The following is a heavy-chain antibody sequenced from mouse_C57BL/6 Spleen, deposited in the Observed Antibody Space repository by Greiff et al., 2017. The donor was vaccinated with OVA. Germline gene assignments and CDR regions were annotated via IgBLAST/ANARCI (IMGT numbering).Heavy chain of an antibody. CDR2: INYDGSST. Sequence: VQLKESEGGLVQPGSSMKLSCTASGFTFSDYYMAWVRQVPEKGLEWVANINYDGSSTYYLDSLKSRFIISRDNAKNILYLQMSSLKSEDTATYYCARGWDVFDYWGQGTTLTVSS. CDR3: ARGWDVFDY. CDR1: GFTFSDYY. J-gene: IGHJ2*01. V-gene: IGHV5-16*01. D-gene: IGHD4-1*01.